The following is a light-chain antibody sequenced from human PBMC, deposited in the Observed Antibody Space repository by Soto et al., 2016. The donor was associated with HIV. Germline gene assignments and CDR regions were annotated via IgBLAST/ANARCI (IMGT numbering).Light chain of an antibody. V-gene: IGKV1-5*03. CDR2: KAS. J-gene: IGKJ1*01. Sequence: DIQMTQSPSTLSASVGGRVTITCRASQSINSWLAWYQQKPGKAPTLLIYKASTLHSGVPSRFSGGGSGTEFTLAISSLQPDDFATYYCQQYNSSPWTFGQGTKVDIK. CDR1: QSINSW. CDR3: QQYNSSPWT.